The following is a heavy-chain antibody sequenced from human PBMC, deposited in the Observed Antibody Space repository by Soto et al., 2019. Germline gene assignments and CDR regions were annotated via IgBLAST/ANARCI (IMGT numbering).Heavy chain of an antibody. Sequence: RLSCAASGFTFSSYEMNWVRQAPGKGLEWVSYISSSGSTIYYADSVKGRFTISRDNAKNSLYLQMNSLRAEDTAVYYCAREYYDSSGYFNVPFDYWGQGTLVTVSS. D-gene: IGHD3-22*01. J-gene: IGHJ4*02. CDR1: GFTFSSYE. CDR2: ISSSGSTI. CDR3: AREYYDSSGYFNVPFDY. V-gene: IGHV3-48*03.